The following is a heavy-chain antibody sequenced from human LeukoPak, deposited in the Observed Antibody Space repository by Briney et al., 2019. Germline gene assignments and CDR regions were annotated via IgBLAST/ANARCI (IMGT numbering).Heavy chain of an antibody. J-gene: IGHJ6*03. V-gene: IGHV3-23*01. CDR2: ISGSGGST. Sequence: GGSLRLSSAASGFTFSSYGMHWVRQAPGKGLEWVSGISGSGGSTHYADSVKGRFTISRDNSKNTLFLQMNSLRDEDTAIYYCATTLVRTSSYMDVWGKGTTVTVSS. CDR1: GFTFSSYG. CDR3: ATTLVRTSSYMDV.